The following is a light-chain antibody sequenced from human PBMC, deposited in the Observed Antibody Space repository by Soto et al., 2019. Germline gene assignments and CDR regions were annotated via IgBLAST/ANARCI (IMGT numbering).Light chain of an antibody. CDR3: CSDAGSLTWV. CDR2: GVR. V-gene: IGLV2-23*02. J-gene: IGLJ3*02. Sequence: QSALTQPASVSGSPGQSITISCTGTSSDVGSHNFVSWYQQHPGKAPKLMIYGVRERPSGVSNRFSGSKSGNTASLTISGLQAEDEADYYCCSDAGSLTWVFGGVTKVTVL. CDR1: SSDVGSHNF.